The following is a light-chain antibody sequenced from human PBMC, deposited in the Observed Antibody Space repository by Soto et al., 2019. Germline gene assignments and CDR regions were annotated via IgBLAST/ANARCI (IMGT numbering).Light chain of an antibody. CDR1: QTIGDY. Sequence: DIEVTQSPSSLSASLGDRVTITCRANQTIGDYLAWFQQQPGKVPKLLIYDASAWPSGVPSRFTGSGSGTDFTLTISSLQPEDIATYYCQKYNNAPRTFGGGTKVE. V-gene: IGKV1-27*01. CDR2: DAS. J-gene: IGKJ4*01. CDR3: QKYNNAPRT.